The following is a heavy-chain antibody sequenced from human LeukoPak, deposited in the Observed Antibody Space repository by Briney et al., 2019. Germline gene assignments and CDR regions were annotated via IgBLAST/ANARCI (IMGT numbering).Heavy chain of an antibody. D-gene: IGHD3-3*01. J-gene: IGHJ4*02. CDR3: ATREHDFWSGHSNHPFDY. V-gene: IGHV4-39*01. CDR1: GGSISSSSYY. Sequence: SETLSLTCTVSGGSISSSSYYWGWIRQPPGKGLEWIGSIYYSGSTYYNPSLKSRVTISVDTSKNQFSLKLSSVTAADTAVYYCATREHDFWSGHSNHPFDYWGQGTLATVSS. CDR2: IYYSGST.